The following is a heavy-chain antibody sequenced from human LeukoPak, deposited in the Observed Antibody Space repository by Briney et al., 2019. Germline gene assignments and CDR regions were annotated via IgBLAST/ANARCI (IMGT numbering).Heavy chain of an antibody. CDR1: GFTFRSYG. V-gene: IGHV1-2*02. J-gene: IGHJ3*02. CDR3: ARGGVVVVVVAATLADDDAFDI. Sequence: GGSLRLSCAASGFTFRSYGMHWVRQAPGQGLEWMGWINPNSGGTNYAQKFQGRVTMTRDTSISTAYMELSRLRSDDTAVYYCARGGVVVVVVAATLADDDAFDIWGQGTMVTVSS. CDR2: INPNSGGT. D-gene: IGHD2-15*01.